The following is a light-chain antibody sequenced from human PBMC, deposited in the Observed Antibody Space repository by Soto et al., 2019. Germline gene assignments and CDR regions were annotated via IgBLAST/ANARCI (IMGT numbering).Light chain of an antibody. V-gene: IGKV3-15*01. J-gene: IGKJ2*01. CDR3: QQYNNWPYT. Sequence: EIVMTHSPATLSVSPGERATLSCRASQSVSSNLAWYQQKPGQAPRLLIYGASTRATGIPARFSGSGSGTDFTLTISSLQSEDFAVYYCQQYNNWPYTFGQGTQLEIK. CDR2: GAS. CDR1: QSVSSN.